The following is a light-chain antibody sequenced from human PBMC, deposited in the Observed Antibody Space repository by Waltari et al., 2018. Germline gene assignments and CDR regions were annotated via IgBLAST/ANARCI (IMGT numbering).Light chain of an antibody. CDR3: QQYGSSPWT. CDR1: QSVSSSY. CDR2: GAS. V-gene: IGKV3-20*01. Sequence: DIVLTQSPGTLSLSPGERVTLSCRASQSVSSSYFAWYQQKPGRAPRLLIYGASSRATGIPDRFCGSGSGTDFTLTISRLEPEDFAVYYCQQYGSSPWTFGQGTKVEIK. J-gene: IGKJ1*01.